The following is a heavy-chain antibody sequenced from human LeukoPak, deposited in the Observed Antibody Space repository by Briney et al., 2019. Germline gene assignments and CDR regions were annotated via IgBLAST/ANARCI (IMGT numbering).Heavy chain of an antibody. Sequence: ASVKVSCKASGYIFNTYGINWVRQAPGRGLEWMGRISTFSENTNYAQDFQGGVTITTETSTRTAYMELRSLKSDDTAVYYCARDSTTVVTMCGLLSPVEYWGEGTLVTVSS. J-gene: IGHJ4*02. V-gene: IGHV1-18*01. CDR1: GYIFNTYG. D-gene: IGHD4-23*01. CDR3: ARDSTTVVTMCGLLSPVEY. CDR2: ISTFSENT.